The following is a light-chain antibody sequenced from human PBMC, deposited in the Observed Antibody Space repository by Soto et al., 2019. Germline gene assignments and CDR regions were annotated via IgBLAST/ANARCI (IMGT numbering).Light chain of an antibody. CDR1: QSVSSTY. V-gene: IGKV3D-20*02. CDR2: GAS. J-gene: IGKJ4*01. Sequence: EIVLKQSPCTLSLSPGERATLSCRASQSVSSTYLIWYQQKPGQAPRLLIYGASSRATGIPDRFSGSGSGTDFTLTISRLEPEDFAVYYCQQRSNWPGTFGGGTKVDNK. CDR3: QQRSNWPGT.